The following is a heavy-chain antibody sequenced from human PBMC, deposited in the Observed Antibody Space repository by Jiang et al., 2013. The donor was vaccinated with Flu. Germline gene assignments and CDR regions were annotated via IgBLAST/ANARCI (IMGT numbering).Heavy chain of an antibody. V-gene: IGHV4-59*01. Sequence: PGLVKPSETLSLTCTVSGGSLSSYYWSWIRQPPGKGLEWIGYIYYSGSTNYNPSLKSRVTISVDTSKNQFSLKLSSVTAADTAVYYCARGGRFFGVVVAAIGDHAFDIWGQGTMVTVSS. D-gene: IGHD2-15*01. CDR1: GGSLSSYY. CDR3: ARGGRFFGVVVAAIGDHAFDI. CDR2: IYYSGST. J-gene: IGHJ3*02.